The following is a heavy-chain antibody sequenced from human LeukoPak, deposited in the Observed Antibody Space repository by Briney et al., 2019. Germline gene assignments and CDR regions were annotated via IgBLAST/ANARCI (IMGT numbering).Heavy chain of an antibody. CDR1: GGSISSYY. J-gene: IGHJ5*02. CDR3: ARQGYYSEDWFDP. D-gene: IGHD3-22*01. Sequence: SETLSLTCTVSGGSISSYYWSWIRQPPGKGLEWIGYIYYSGSTNYNPSLKSRVTISVDTSKNQFSLKLSSVTAADTAEYYCARQGYYSEDWFDPWGQGTLVTVSS. CDR2: IYYSGST. V-gene: IGHV4-59*01.